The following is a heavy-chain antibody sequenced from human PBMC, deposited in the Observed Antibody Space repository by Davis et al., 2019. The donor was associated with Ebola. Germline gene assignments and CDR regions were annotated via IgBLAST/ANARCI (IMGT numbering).Heavy chain of an antibody. CDR1: GYTFTSYD. D-gene: IGHD6-13*01. Sequence: ASVKVSCKASGYTFTSYDINWVRQATGQGLEWMGWMNPNSGNTGYAQKFQGRVTMTRNTSISTAYMELSSLRSEDTAVYYCARDLGGIAPFNWFDPWGQGTLVTVSS. CDR2: MNPNSGNT. J-gene: IGHJ5*02. V-gene: IGHV1-8*01. CDR3: ARDLGGIAPFNWFDP.